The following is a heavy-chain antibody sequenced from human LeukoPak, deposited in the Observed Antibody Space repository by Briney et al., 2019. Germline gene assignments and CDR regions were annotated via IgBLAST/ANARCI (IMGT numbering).Heavy chain of an antibody. CDR1: GFTFTSDA. J-gene: IGHJ5*02. Sequence: GGSLRLSCVASGFTFTSDAMNWVRQAAGKGLEWVSSTVSRGTTQYADSVKGRFTVSRDTSKNTLYLQINSLRADDTAVYYCAKCSTSAYTTGWCNWIDPWGQGTLVTVSS. CDR2: TVSRGTT. V-gene: IGHV3-23*01. CDR3: AKCSTSAYTTGWCNWIDP. D-gene: IGHD6-19*01.